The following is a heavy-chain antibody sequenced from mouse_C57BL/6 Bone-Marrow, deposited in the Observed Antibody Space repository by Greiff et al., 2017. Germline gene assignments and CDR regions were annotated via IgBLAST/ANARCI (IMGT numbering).Heavy chain of an antibody. Sequence: LVESGAELVRPGSSVKLSCKASGYTFTSYWMDWVKQKPGKGLEWIGNIYPSDNETNYNQKFKDKATLTVDKSSSTAYMQLSSLTSEDSAVYYSARWGGYYGYWGQGTTLTVSA. D-gene: IGHD2-3*01. J-gene: IGHJ2*01. V-gene: IGHV1-61*01. CDR2: IYPSDNET. CDR3: ARWGGYYGY. CDR1: GYTFTSYW.